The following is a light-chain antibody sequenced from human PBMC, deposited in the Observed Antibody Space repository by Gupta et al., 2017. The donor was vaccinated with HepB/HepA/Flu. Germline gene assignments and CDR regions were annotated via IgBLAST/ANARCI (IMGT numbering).Light chain of an antibody. CDR1: SSAVGSYNL. CDR3: CADTGSSSWV. V-gene: IGLV2-23*02. Sequence: SALPQPASVSGSPAPSITNSCTGTSSAVGSYNLVSWYQQHAGKAPKLMIYEVNKRPSGVANRFSGSKSGNTASLTISGLQEEDEADYYCCADTGSSSWVFGGGTKLTVL. CDR2: EVN. J-gene: IGLJ3*02.